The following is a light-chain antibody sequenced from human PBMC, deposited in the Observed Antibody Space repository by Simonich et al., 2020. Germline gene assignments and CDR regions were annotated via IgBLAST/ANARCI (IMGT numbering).Light chain of an antibody. V-gene: IGLV1-51*01. CDR3: GTWDSSLSAGV. Sequence: QSVLTQPPSVSAAPGQKVTISCSGSSSNIGNNYVSWYQQLPGTAPKHLIYDNNKRPSVIPDRFSGSKSGTSATLGITGLQTGDEADYYCGTWDSSLSAGVFGGGTKLTVL. CDR1: SSNIGNNY. CDR2: DNN. J-gene: IGLJ2*01.